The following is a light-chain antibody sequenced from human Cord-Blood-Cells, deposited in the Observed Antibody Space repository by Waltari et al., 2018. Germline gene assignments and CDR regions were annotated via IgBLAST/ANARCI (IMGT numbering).Light chain of an antibody. V-gene: IGLV2-23*01. J-gene: IGLJ3*02. CDR1: SRDVGSYNL. CDR3: CSYAGSWV. CDR2: EGS. Sequence: QSVLTQPASVSGSPGQSITISCTGTSRDVGSYNLVSWYQHHPGKAPKLMIYEGSKRPSGVSNRFSGSKSGNTASLTISGLQAEDEADYYCCSYAGSWVFGGGTKLTVL.